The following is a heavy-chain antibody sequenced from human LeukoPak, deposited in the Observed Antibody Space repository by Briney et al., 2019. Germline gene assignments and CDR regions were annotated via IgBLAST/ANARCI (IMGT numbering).Heavy chain of an antibody. CDR2: IYSAGDT. CDR3: ARDSNSFPNFFDL. CDR1: GFTFSTYA. J-gene: IGHJ4*02. D-gene: IGHD4-23*01. Sequence: GGSLRLSCAASGFTFSTYAITWVRQAPGKGLEWVSLIYSAGDTFYSDSVRGRFTVSRDNSKNTLYLQMNSLRAEDTAFYYCARDSNSFPNFFDLWGQGTLVTVSS. V-gene: IGHV3-23*03.